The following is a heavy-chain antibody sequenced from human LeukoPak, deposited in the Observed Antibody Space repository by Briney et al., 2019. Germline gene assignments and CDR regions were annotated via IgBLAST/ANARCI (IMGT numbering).Heavy chain of an antibody. D-gene: IGHD4-17*01. CDR3: ARANGDYDYYFDY. CDR1: SGSFSGYY. J-gene: IGHJ4*02. V-gene: IGHV4-34*01. Sequence: SETLSLTCAVYSGSFSGYYWSWIRQPPGKGLEWIGEINHSGSTNYNPSLKSRVTISVDTSKNQFSLKLSSVTAADTAVYYCARANGDYDYYFDYWGQGTLVTVSS. CDR2: INHSGST.